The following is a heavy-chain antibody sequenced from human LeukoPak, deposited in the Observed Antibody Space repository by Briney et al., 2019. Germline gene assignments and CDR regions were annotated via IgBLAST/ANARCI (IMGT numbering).Heavy chain of an antibody. V-gene: IGHV3-23*01. Sequence: GGSLRLSCAASGFTFTTYAMSWVRQAPGKGLEWVSAISGSGGSTHYADSVKGRFTISRDNSKNTLYLQMNSLRTEDTAVYYCAKAVSAYYFDYWGQGTLVTVSS. CDR2: ISGSGGST. J-gene: IGHJ4*02. CDR3: AKAVSAYYFDY. D-gene: IGHD6-19*01. CDR1: GFTFTTYA.